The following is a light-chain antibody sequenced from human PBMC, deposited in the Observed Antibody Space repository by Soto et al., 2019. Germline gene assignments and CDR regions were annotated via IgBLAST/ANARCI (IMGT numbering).Light chain of an antibody. CDR2: AAS. J-gene: IGKJ5*01. V-gene: IGKV1-27*01. CDR1: QDISIY. Sequence: TKSASALSASVGNRVSIACRASQDISIYLAWYQQKPGKVPKVLIYAASTLQPGVPSRFSGSGSGTDFTLTINNLQPDDIATYFCQNYDGDPITFGQGTRLDI. CDR3: QNYDGDPIT.